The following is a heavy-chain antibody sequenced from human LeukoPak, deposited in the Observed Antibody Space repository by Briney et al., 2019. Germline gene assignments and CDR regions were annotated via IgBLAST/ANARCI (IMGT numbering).Heavy chain of an antibody. V-gene: IGHV3-23*01. J-gene: IGHJ4*02. D-gene: IGHD4-17*01. CDR2: ISGRGGST. CDR3: AKGRERDDYAEYDY. Sequence: GGSLRLSCAASGFTFSSYAMTWVRQAPGKGLEWVSVISGRGGSTYYADSVKGRFTISRDNSKNTLYLQMNSLRADDTAVYYCAKGRERDDYAEYDYWGQGTLVTVSS. CDR1: GFTFSSYA.